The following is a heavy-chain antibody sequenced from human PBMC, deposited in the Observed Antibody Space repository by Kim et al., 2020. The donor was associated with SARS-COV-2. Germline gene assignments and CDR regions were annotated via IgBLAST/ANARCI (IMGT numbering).Heavy chain of an antibody. CDR2: IYYSGST. Sequence: SETLSLTCTVSGGSISSYYWSWIRQPPGKGLEWIGYIYYSGSTNYNPSLKSRVTISVDTSKNQFSLKLSSVTAADTAVYYCARLRRGSESEYVHSGYEGDFDYWGQGTLVTVSS. CDR1: GGSISSYY. D-gene: IGHD5-12*01. J-gene: IGHJ4*02. V-gene: IGHV4-59*08. CDR3: ARLRRGSESEYVHSGYEGDFDY.